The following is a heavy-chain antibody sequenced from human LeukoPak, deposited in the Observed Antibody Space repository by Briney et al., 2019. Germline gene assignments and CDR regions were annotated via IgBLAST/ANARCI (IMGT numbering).Heavy chain of an antibody. CDR3: ARESYSSSSGDFDY. D-gene: IGHD6-6*01. Sequence: KPGGSLRLSCAASGFTFSSYSMNWVRQAPGKGLEWVSSISSSSSYIYYADSVKGRITISRDNAKNSLYLQMNSLRAEDTAVYYCARESYSSSSGDFDYWGQGTLVTVSS. CDR2: ISSSSSYI. J-gene: IGHJ4*02. CDR1: GFTFSSYS. V-gene: IGHV3-21*01.